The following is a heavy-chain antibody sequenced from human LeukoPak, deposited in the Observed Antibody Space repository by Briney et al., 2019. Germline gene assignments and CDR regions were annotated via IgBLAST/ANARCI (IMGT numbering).Heavy chain of an antibody. CDR2: ISAGAGST. D-gene: IGHD3-10*01. J-gene: IGHJ5*01. CDR1: GFAFSSYA. V-gene: IGHV3-23*01. Sequence: PGGSLRLSCPASGFAFSSYAMTWVRQAPGRGLEYVSTISAGAGSTWYADSVKGRFTISRDNSMNTLYLQMYSLRAEDTAVYPCATGGGLLWLGESPRWFESWGQGTLVTVSS. CDR3: ATGGGLLWLGESPRWFES.